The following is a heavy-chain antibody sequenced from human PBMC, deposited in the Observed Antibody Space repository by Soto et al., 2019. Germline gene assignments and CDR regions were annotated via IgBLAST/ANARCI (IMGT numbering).Heavy chain of an antibody. CDR2: ISSSGGTT. CDR3: ALSYPVTTDY. CDR1: GFTFSSFA. D-gene: IGHD4-17*01. J-gene: IGHJ4*02. Sequence: GGSLRLSCAVSGFTFSSFAMSWVRQAPGKGLEWVSVISSSGGTTYYADSVKGRFTISRDNAKNTLYLQMNSLRAEDTAVYYCALSYPVTTDYWGQGTLVTVSS. V-gene: IGHV3-23*01.